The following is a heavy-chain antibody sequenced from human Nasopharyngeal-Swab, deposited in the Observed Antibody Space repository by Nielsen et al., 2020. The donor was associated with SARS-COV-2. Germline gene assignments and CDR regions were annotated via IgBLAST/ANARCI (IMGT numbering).Heavy chain of an antibody. J-gene: IGHJ4*02. V-gene: IGHV3-33*01. CDR1: GFTFNNYG. D-gene: IGHD3-22*01. CDR2: IWYGGSEK. Sequence: SCAASGFTFNNYGMHWVRQAPGKGLEWVAVIWYGGSEKHYADSVWGRFTISRDNPKNTLYLQMNSLRAEDTAIYYCGRDRYYDSSGFDYWGQGTLVSVSS. CDR3: GRDRYYDSSGFDY.